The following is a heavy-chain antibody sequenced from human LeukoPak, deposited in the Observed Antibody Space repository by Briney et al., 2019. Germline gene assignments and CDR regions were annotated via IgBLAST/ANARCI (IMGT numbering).Heavy chain of an antibody. CDR2: IYTSGST. D-gene: IGHD2-2*01. Sequence: SETLSLTCTVSGGSISSGSYYWSWIRQPAGKGLEWIGRIYTSGSTNYNPSLKSRVTISVDTSKNQFSLKLSSVTAADTAVYYCAREVGCSSTSCWTDYYYYMDVWGKGTTVTVSS. CDR1: GGSISSGSYY. V-gene: IGHV4-61*02. CDR3: AREVGCSSTSCWTDYYYYMDV. J-gene: IGHJ6*03.